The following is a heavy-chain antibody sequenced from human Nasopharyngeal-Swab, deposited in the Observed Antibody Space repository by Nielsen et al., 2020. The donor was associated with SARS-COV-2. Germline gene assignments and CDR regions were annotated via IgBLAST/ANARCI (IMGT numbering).Heavy chain of an antibody. CDR1: GFTFSSYW. Sequence: GGSLRLSCAASGFTFSSYWMHWVRQAPGKGLVWVSLIKSDGSTTSYADSVKGRFTISRDNAKNTLYLQMNSLRVEDTAVYYCARETGEGGSYYSDYWGQGTLVTVSS. V-gene: IGHV3-74*01. D-gene: IGHD1-14*01. CDR2: IKSDGSTT. CDR3: ARETGEGGSYYSDY. J-gene: IGHJ4*02.